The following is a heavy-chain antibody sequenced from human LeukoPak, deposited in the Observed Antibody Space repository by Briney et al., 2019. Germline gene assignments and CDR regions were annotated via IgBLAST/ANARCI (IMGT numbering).Heavy chain of an antibody. Sequence: ASVKVSCKASGYTFTSYGISWVRQAPGQGLAWMGWISAYNGNTNYAQKLQGRVTMTTDTSTSTAYMELRSLRSDDTAVYYCARDRSGHNWFDPWGQGTLVTVSS. D-gene: IGHD3-3*01. CDR3: ARDRSGHNWFDP. CDR2: ISAYNGNT. CDR1: GYTFTSYG. V-gene: IGHV1-18*01. J-gene: IGHJ5*02.